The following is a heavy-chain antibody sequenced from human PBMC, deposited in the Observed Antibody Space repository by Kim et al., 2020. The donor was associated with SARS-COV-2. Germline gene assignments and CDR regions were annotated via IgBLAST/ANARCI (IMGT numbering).Heavy chain of an antibody. D-gene: IGHD3-10*01. J-gene: IGHJ6*02. CDR1: GYTFTSYA. V-gene: IGHV1-3*01. CDR2: INAGNGNT. Sequence: ASVKVSCKASGYTFTSYAMHWVRQAPGQRLEWMGWINAGNGNTKYSQKFQGRVTITRDTSASTAYMELSSLRSEDTAVYYCARERVGQLLWFGESSPGYGMDVWGQGTTVTVSS. CDR3: ARERVGQLLWFGESSPGYGMDV.